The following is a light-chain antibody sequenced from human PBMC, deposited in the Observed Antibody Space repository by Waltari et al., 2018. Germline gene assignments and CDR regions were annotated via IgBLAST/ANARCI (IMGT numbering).Light chain of an antibody. J-gene: IGKJ1*01. Sequence: DIQMTQSPSALSASVGDRVTITCRASQTISSYLNWFQQKPGKAPKLLIFAASSLQSGVPSRFSGSGSGTEFTLTISSLQTDDFATYYCQQYNNYWTFGQGTKVEIK. CDR3: QQYNNYWT. CDR2: AAS. CDR1: QTISSY. V-gene: IGKV1-39*01.